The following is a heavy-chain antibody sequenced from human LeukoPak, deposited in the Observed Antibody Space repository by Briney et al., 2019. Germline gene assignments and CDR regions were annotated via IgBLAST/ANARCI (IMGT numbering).Heavy chain of an antibody. Sequence: PSETLSLTCAVYGGSFSGYYWSWIRQPPGKGLEWIGEINHSGSTNYNPSLKSRVTISVDTSENQFSLRLSSVTAADTAVYYCARGEGWFGYYYYGMDVWGQGTTVTVSS. V-gene: IGHV4-34*01. CDR3: ARGEGWFGYYYYGMDV. CDR1: GGSFSGYY. J-gene: IGHJ6*02. CDR2: INHSGST. D-gene: IGHD3-10*01.